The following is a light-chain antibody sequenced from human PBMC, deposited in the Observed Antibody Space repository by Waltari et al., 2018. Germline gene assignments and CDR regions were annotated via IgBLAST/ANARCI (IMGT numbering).Light chain of an antibody. CDR2: EAT. CDR3: QKYGTLPAT. V-gene: IGKV3-20*01. CDR1: QSVRRF. Sequence: EIVLTQSPGTLSLSPGERATLSCRASQSVRRFLAWYQQKLGQAPSLLIYEATSRATGIPDRFSGSGFGTDFSLIISILEPEDFAVYYCQKYGTLPATFGQGTKVEIK. J-gene: IGKJ1*01.